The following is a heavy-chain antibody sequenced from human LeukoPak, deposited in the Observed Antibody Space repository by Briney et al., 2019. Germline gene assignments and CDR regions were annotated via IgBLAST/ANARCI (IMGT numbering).Heavy chain of an antibody. CDR1: GFSFSSFG. J-gene: IGHJ4*02. Sequence: GGSLRLSRAASGFSFSSFGMHWVRQAPGKGLEWVAVISYDGSSKYYADSVKGRFTISRDNSKNTLYLQMNSLRAEDTAVYYCAKDVKYNWNYIDYWGQGTLVTVSS. CDR3: AKDVKYNWNYIDY. D-gene: IGHD1-20*01. V-gene: IGHV3-30*18. CDR2: ISYDGSSK.